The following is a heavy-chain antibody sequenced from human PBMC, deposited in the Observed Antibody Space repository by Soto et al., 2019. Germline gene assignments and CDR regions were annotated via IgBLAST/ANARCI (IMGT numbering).Heavy chain of an antibody. J-gene: IGHJ4*02. CDR2: IIPILGIA. Sequence: GASVKVSCKASGGTFSSYTISWVRQAPGQGLEWMGRIIPILGIANYAQKFQGRVTITADKSTSTAYMELSSLRSEDTAVYYCARDLGPSGAVAQDYWGQGTLVTVSS. V-gene: IGHV1-69*04. D-gene: IGHD6-19*01. CDR1: GGTFSSYT. CDR3: ARDLGPSGAVAQDY.